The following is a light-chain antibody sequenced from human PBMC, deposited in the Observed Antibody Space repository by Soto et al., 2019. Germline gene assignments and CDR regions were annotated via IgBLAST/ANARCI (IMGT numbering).Light chain of an antibody. Sequence: QSVLTQPASVSGSPGQSITISCTGTSSDVGGYNYVSWYQQHPGKAPKLMIYEVSNRPSGVSNRFSGSKSGNTAPLTISGLQAEDEADYYCSSYTSSSTLDVFGTGTKVTVL. CDR1: SSDVGGYNY. CDR2: EVS. V-gene: IGLV2-14*01. CDR3: SSYTSSSTLDV. J-gene: IGLJ1*01.